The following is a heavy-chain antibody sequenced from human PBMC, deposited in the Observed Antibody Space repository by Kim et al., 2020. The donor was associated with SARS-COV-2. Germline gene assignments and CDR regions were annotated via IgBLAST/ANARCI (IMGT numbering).Heavy chain of an antibody. D-gene: IGHD2-2*01. V-gene: IGHV5-51*01. Sequence: GESLKISCKGSGYTFDSYWIGWVRQTPGKGLEWVGIIYPGDSETRYSPSFQGQVTISTDKSIGAAYLHWSRLKASDNAIYYCARHEGEIVVVPTNPGAFRVWGPGTMGTV. CDR3: ARHEGEIVVVPTNPGAFRV. J-gene: IGHJ3*01. CDR2: IYPGDSET. CDR1: GYTFDSYW.